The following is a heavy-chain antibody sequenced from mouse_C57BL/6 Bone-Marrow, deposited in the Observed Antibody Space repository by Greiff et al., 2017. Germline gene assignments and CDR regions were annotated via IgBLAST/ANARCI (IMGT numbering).Heavy chain of an antibody. V-gene: IGHV1-54*01. CDR2: INPGSGGT. Sequence: QVQLQQSGAELVRPGTSVKVSCKASGYAFTNYLIEWVKQRPGQGLEWIGVINPGSGGTNYNEKFKGKATLTADKSSSTAYMQLSSLTSEVSAVYFCAREGVVGYAMDYWGQGTSVTVSS. CDR1: GYAFTNYL. D-gene: IGHD1-1*01. J-gene: IGHJ4*01. CDR3: AREGVVGYAMDY.